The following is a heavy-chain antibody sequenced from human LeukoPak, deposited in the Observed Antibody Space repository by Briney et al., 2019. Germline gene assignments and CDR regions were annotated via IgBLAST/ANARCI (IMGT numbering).Heavy chain of an antibody. J-gene: IGHJ6*03. CDR1: GGSINSYY. D-gene: IGHD6-13*01. Sequence: SETLSLTCTVSGGSINSYYWSWIRQPPGKGLQWIGCIHYSGSTNYNPSLKSRVTISVDTSKNQFSLKLSSVTAADTAVYYYARAVSWTDYYYYMDVWGKGTTVTVSS. CDR3: ARAVSWTDYYYYMDV. CDR2: IHYSGST. V-gene: IGHV4-59*01.